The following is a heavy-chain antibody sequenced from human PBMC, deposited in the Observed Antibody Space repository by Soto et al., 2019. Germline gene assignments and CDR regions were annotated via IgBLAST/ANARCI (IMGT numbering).Heavy chain of an antibody. CDR1: VFTFIGSA. J-gene: IGHJ1*01. Sequence: GWALRLSCAASVFTFIGSAMHWVRQGSGKGLEWVGRIRSNANSYATAYAASVKGRFTISRDDSKNTAYLQMNSLKTEDTAVYYCTRQGPLSAPAEYFQHWGQGTLVTVSS. CDR3: TRQGPLSAPAEYFQH. CDR2: IRSNANSYAT. V-gene: IGHV3-73*01.